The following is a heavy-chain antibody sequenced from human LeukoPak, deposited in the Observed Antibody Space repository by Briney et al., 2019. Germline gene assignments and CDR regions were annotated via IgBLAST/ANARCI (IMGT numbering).Heavy chain of an antibody. V-gene: IGHV3-23*01. CDR3: AKDSCSGGSCYSG. J-gene: IGHJ4*02. Sequence: SGGSLRLSCAASGFTFSSYAMSSVRQAPGKGLEWVSAISGSGGSTYYADSVKGRFTISRDNSKNTLYLQMNSLRAEDTAVYYCAKDSCSGGSCYSGWGQGTLVTVSS. CDR1: GFTFSSYA. D-gene: IGHD2-15*01. CDR2: ISGSGGST.